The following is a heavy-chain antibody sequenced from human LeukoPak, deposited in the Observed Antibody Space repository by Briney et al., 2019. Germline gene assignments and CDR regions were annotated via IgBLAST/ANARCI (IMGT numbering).Heavy chain of an antibody. Sequence: PSETLSLTCAVSGYSISSSNWWGWIRQPPGKGLEWIGGINHSGSTNYNPSLKSRVTISVDTSKNQFSLKLSSVTAADTAVYYCASGFPPEDYWGQGTLVTVSS. CDR1: GYSISSSNW. CDR2: INHSGST. J-gene: IGHJ4*02. V-gene: IGHV4-28*01. D-gene: IGHD2-2*03. CDR3: ASGFPPEDY.